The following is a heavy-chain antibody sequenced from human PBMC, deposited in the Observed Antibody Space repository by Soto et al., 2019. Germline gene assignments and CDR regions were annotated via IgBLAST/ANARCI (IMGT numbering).Heavy chain of an antibody. J-gene: IGHJ4*02. CDR3: ARTRQYCTNGVCYYFFDY. D-gene: IGHD2-8*01. V-gene: IGHV3-13*01. CDR1: GFTFSSYD. Sequence: PGGSLRLSCAASGFTFSSYDMHWVRQTTGKGLEWVSTIGTAGDTYYPGSVQGRFTISRENAKNSLHLQMNSLRAGDTAVYYCARTRQYCTNGVCYYFFDYWGQGTLVTVSS. CDR2: IGTAGDT.